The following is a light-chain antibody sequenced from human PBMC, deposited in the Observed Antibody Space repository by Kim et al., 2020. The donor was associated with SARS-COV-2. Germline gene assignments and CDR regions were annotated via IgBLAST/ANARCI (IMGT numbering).Light chain of an antibody. J-gene: IGLJ3*02. CDR3: AAWDDSLNGV. Sequence: PGQRVTSSCSGSSSNIGTNTVNWYHQVPGTAPKLLIYKNDQRPSGVPDRFSGSKSGTSASLAISGLQSEDEAHYYCAAWDDSLNGVFGGGTQLTVL. CDR2: KND. V-gene: IGLV1-44*01. CDR1: SSNIGTNT.